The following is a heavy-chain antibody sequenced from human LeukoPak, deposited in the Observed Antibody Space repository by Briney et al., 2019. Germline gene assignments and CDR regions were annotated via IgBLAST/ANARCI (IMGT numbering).Heavy chain of an antibody. D-gene: IGHD2-2*03. CDR2: ISYDGSNK. V-gene: IGHV3-30-3*01. Sequence: GRSLRLSCAASGFTFSSYAMHWVRQAPGKGLEWVAVISYDGSNKYYADSVKGRFTISRDNSKNTLYLQMNSLRAEDTAVYYCARVGGMDIDYYGMDVWGQGTTVTVSS. CDR1: GFTFSSYA. CDR3: ARVGGMDIDYYGMDV. J-gene: IGHJ6*02.